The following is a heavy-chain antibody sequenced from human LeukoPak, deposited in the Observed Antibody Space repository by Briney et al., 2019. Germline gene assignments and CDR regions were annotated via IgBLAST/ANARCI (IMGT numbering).Heavy chain of an antibody. V-gene: IGHV3-23*01. Sequence: GGSLRLSCAASGFIFSSYAMNWVRQAPGKGLEWVSIITSGADTTFYADSVKGRFTISRDNSKNTLYLQMNSLRVEDTAVYYCAKDLSGDYLTDYWGQGTLVSVSS. CDR1: GFIFSSYA. D-gene: IGHD4-17*01. CDR2: ITSGADTT. J-gene: IGHJ4*02. CDR3: AKDLSGDYLTDY.